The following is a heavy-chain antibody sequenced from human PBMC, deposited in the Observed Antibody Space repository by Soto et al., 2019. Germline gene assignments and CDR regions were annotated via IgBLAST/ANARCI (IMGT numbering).Heavy chain of an antibody. D-gene: IGHD3-9*01. J-gene: IGHJ6*02. Sequence: GGSLRLSCAASGFTFSSYAMHWVRQAPGKGLEWVAVISYDGSNKYYADSVKGRFTISRDNSKNTLYLQMNSLRAEDTAVYYCARDPYYDILTGYYSSYGMDVWGQGNTVTVSS. CDR1: GFTFSSYA. CDR3: ARDPYYDILTGYYSSYGMDV. CDR2: ISYDGSNK. V-gene: IGHV3-30-3*01.